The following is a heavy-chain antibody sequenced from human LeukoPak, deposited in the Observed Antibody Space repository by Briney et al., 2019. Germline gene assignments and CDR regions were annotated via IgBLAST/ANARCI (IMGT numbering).Heavy chain of an antibody. Sequence: SETLSLTCTVSGYSISSGYYWGWIRQPPGKGLEWIGSIYHSGSTYYNPSLKSRVTISVDTSKNQFSLKLSSVTAADTAVYYCARGPEEGYYYYMDVWGKGTTVTVSS. CDR3: ARGPEEGYYYYMDV. J-gene: IGHJ6*03. V-gene: IGHV4-38-2*02. CDR2: IYHSGST. CDR1: GYSISSGYY.